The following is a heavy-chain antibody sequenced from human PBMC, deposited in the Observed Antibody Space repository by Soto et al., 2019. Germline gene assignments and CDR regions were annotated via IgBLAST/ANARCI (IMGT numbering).Heavy chain of an antibody. D-gene: IGHD3-22*01. CDR2: ISYFGST. CDR1: GGSIRSYS. Sequence: TSETLSLTCTVSGGSIRSYSWNWIRQPPGKGLEWIEYISYFGSTIYNPSLKSRVTMSVDTSKSQFSLRLTSVTAADTAVYYCARGAPRPRYYDDTSGYYQNFDYWCLGTLVTVSS. J-gene: IGHJ4*02. V-gene: IGHV4-59*01. CDR3: ARGAPRPRYYDDTSGYYQNFDY.